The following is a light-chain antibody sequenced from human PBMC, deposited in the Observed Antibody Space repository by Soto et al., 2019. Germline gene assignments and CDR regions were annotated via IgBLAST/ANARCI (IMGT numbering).Light chain of an antibody. Sequence: EIVLTQSPGTLSLSPGERATLSCRASQSVSSSNLAWYQQKPGQAPRLLIYGASSRATGIPDRFSGSGSGTYFTLTISRLEPEDVAVYICQQYGSSPPVTFGGGTKVEIK. CDR1: QSVSSSN. CDR2: GAS. J-gene: IGKJ4*01. CDR3: QQYGSSPPVT. V-gene: IGKV3-20*01.